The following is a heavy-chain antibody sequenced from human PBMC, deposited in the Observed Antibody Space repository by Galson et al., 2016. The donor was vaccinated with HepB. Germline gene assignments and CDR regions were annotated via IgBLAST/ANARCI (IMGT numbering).Heavy chain of an antibody. Sequence: SLRLSCAASGLTLSSYGMHWVRRAPGQGLEWVALISYDASNKYYADSLKGRFTISRDNAKNSLYLHMNSLRAEDTAVYYCARVLAGSTTSTMDVWGQGTLVTVSS. D-gene: IGHD2-2*01. CDR3: ARVLAGSTTSTMDV. CDR2: ISYDASNK. J-gene: IGHJ4*02. CDR1: GLTLSSYG. V-gene: IGHV3-30*03.